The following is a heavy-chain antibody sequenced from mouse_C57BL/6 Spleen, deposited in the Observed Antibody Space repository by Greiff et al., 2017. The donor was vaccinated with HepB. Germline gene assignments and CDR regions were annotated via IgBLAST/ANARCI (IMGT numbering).Heavy chain of an antibody. D-gene: IGHD2-4*01. V-gene: IGHV3-1*01. CDR1: GYSITSGYD. CDR3: ARSMIRNAMDY. J-gene: IGHJ4*01. Sequence: EVKLVESGPGMVKPSQSLSLTCTVTGYSITSGYDWHWIRHFPGNKLEWMGYISYSGSTNYNPSLKSRISITHDTSKNHFFLKLNSVTTEDTATYYCARSMIRNAMDYWGQGTSVTVSS. CDR2: ISYSGST.